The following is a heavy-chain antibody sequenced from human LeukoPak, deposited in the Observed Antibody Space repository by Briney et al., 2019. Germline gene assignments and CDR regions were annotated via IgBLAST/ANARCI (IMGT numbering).Heavy chain of an antibody. D-gene: IGHD2/OR15-2a*01. CDR3: AREHCAGGYCYFLDY. J-gene: IGHJ4*02. CDR1: DYPISSGYF. Sequence: PSETPSLTCSVSDYPISSGYFWGWLRQPPGKGLEWIATISHSGSTYFNPSLKSRVIASIDTSKNQFSLNLTSVTAADTAVYYCAREHCAGGYCYFLDYWGQGTLVTVSS. CDR2: ISHSGST. V-gene: IGHV4-38-2*02.